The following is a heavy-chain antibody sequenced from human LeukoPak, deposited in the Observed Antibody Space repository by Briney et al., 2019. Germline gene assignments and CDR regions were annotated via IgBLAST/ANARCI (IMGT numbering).Heavy chain of an antibody. CDR3: ARDPYCIGGICYSGRFDP. CDR1: GGSINGYY. Sequence: SETLSLTCTVSGGSINGYYWSWIRQPPGKGLEWIGYIYYSGGTTYNPSLKSRVSISIDTSKHQFSLKLSSVTAADTAVYYCARDPYCIGGICYSGRFDPWGRGTLSPSPQ. J-gene: IGHJ5*02. D-gene: IGHD2-15*01. V-gene: IGHV4-59*01. CDR2: IYYSGGT.